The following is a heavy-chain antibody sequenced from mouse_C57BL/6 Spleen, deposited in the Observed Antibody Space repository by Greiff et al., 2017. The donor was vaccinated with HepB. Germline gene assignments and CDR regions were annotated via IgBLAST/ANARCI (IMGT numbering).Heavy chain of an antibody. J-gene: IGHJ3*01. V-gene: IGHV5-6*01. CDR2: ISSGGSYT. CDR3: ARQDYDYDGFAY. D-gene: IGHD2-4*01. Sequence: EVKLMESGGDLVKPGGSLKLSCAASGFTFSSYGMSWVRQTPVKRLEWVATISSGGSYTYYPDSVKGRFTISRDNAKNTLYLQMSSLKSEDTAMYYCARQDYDYDGFAYWGQGTLVTVSA. CDR1: GFTFSSYG.